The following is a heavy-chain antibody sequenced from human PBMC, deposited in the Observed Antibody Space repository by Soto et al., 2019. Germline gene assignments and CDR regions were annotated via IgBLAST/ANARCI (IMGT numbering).Heavy chain of an antibody. V-gene: IGHV3-53*02. Sequence: EVQLVETGGGLIQPGGSLRLSCAASGFTVSSNYMSWVRQAPGKGLEWVSVIYSGSSTYYADSVKGRFTISRDNSKNTLYLQMNSLRAEDTAVYYCARDLPSYYYDSSGYKEAFDIWGQGTMVTVSS. CDR3: ARDLPSYYYDSSGYKEAFDI. J-gene: IGHJ3*02. CDR1: GFTVSSNY. CDR2: IYSGSST. D-gene: IGHD3-22*01.